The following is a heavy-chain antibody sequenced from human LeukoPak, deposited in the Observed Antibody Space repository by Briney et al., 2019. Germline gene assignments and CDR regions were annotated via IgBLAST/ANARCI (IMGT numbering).Heavy chain of an antibody. CDR1: GGSISSYY. Sequence: PSETLSLTCTVSGGSISSYYWSWIRQPAGKGLEWIGRIYTSGSTHYNPSLKSRVTMSVDTSKNQFSLKLSSVTAADTAVYYCARELPGYSSGWYGSYYGLDVWGQGTTVTVSS. D-gene: IGHD6-19*01. J-gene: IGHJ6*02. V-gene: IGHV4-4*07. CDR3: ARELPGYSSGWYGSYYGLDV. CDR2: IYTSGST.